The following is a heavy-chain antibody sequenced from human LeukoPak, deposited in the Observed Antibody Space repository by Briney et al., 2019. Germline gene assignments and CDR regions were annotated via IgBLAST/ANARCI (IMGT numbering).Heavy chain of an antibody. CDR3: ARGGYNWNYGGYYYYYMDV. Sequence: SETLSLTCAVYGGSFSGYYWSWIRQPPGKGLEWIGEINHSGSTNYNPSLKSRVTISVDTSKNQFSLKLSSVTAADTAVYYCARGGYNWNYGGYYYYYMDVWGKGTTVTVSS. J-gene: IGHJ6*03. D-gene: IGHD1-7*01. V-gene: IGHV4-34*01. CDR1: GGSFSGYY. CDR2: INHSGST.